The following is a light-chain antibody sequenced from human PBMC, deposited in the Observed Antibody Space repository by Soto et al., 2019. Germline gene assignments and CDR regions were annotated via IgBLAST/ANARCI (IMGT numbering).Light chain of an antibody. Sequence: DIQMTQSPSSVSASVGDRVTITCRASQDISTWLAWYQQKPGKAPKLLIYGASTLQGGVPSRFSGSGSGADFILTIDSLQPEDFATYYCQQASSLGTFCPGTKVDIK. CDR1: QDISTW. CDR3: QQASSLGT. J-gene: IGKJ3*01. CDR2: GAS. V-gene: IGKV1-12*01.